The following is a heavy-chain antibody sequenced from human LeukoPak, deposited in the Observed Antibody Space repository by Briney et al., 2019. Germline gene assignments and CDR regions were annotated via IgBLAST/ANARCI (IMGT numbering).Heavy chain of an antibody. CDR1: GGSFSGYY. Sequence: PSETLSVTCAVYGGSFSGYYWSWIRQPPGKGLEWIGEINHSGSTNYNPSLKSRVTISVDTSKNQFSLKLSSVTAADTAVYYCARRRSSGWFYYYYMDVWGKGTTVTISS. V-gene: IGHV4-34*01. D-gene: IGHD6-19*01. CDR3: ARRRSSGWFYYYYMDV. J-gene: IGHJ6*03. CDR2: INHSGST.